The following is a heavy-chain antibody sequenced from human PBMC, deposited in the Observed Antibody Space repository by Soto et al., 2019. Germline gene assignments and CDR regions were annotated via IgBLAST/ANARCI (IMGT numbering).Heavy chain of an antibody. Sequence: EVQLLESGGGLVQPGGSLRLSCAASGFTFSSYAMSWVRQAPGKGLEWVSAISGSGGSTYYADSVKGRFTISRDNSKNTLYLQMSIPSAEDTAAYYRAKAPFSSIVRGAQDFFDYWGQGPLVTVAS. J-gene: IGHJ4*02. CDR1: GFTFSSYA. CDR2: ISGSGGST. D-gene: IGHD3-10*01. V-gene: IGHV3-23*01. CDR3: AKAPFSSIVRGAQDFFDY.